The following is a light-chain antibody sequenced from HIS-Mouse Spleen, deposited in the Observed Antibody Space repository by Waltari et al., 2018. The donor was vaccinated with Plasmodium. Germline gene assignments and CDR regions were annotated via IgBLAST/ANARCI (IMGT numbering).Light chain of an antibody. CDR3: QQYNSYSYT. V-gene: IGKV1-5*03. J-gene: IGKJ2*01. CDR1: QSISSW. CDR2: KAS. Sequence: DIKLTQSPSTLSASVGDRVTITCRASQSISSWLAWYQQYPGKAPKLLIYKASSLESGVPSRFSGSGSGTEFTLTISSLQPDDFATYYCQQYNSYSYTFGQGTKLEIK.